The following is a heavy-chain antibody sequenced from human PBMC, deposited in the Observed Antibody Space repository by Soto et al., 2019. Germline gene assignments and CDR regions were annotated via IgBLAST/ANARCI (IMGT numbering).Heavy chain of an antibody. Sequence: QVQLEESGGGVVQPGRSLRLSCAASGFTFSSYGMHWVRQAPGKGLEWVAVILYDGSNKYYADSVKGRFTISRDNSKNTLYLRMSSLRAEDTAVYCCAKDMAAVAGPIHCWGQGTLVTVSS. D-gene: IGHD6-19*01. CDR1: GFTFSSYG. J-gene: IGHJ4*02. CDR3: AKDMAAVAGPIHC. V-gene: IGHV3-30*18. CDR2: ILYDGSNK.